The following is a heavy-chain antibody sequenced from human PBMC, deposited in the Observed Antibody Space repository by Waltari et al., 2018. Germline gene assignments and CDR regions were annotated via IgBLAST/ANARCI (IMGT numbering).Heavy chain of an antibody. CDR1: GYTFTDYT. CDR2: INTKNGHP. Sequence: QVQLAQSGTELKDPGASVKVSCRTSGYTFTDYTINWVRQAPGQGLEWMGWINTKNGHPTYVQGFTGRFVFSLDTSVSTTYLQITGLKAEDTAVYFCARALLGLTNRLDVWGQGTTVTISS. V-gene: IGHV7-4-1*02. D-gene: IGHD4-17*01. CDR3: ARALLGLTNRLDV. J-gene: IGHJ6*02.